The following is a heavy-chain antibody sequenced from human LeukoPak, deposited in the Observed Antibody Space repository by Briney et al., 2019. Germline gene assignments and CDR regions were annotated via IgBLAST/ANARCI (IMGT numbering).Heavy chain of an antibody. CDR1: GFTFSSYA. CDR2: ISYDGSNK. D-gene: IGHD1-26*01. V-gene: IGHV3-30-3*01. J-gene: IGHJ4*02. Sequence: PGGSLRLSCAASGFTFSSYAMHWVRQAPGKGLEWVAVISYDGSNKYYADSVKGRFTISRDNSKNTLYLQMNSLRAEDTAAYYCARVKWELLSFFDYWGQGTLVTVSS. CDR3: ARVKWELLSFFDY.